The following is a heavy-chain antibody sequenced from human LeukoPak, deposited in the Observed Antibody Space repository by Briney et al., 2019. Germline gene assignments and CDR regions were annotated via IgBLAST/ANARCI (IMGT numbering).Heavy chain of an antibody. CDR3: ARHLGTSSLTRYYYYMDV. J-gene: IGHJ6*03. V-gene: IGHV4-38-2*01. CDR1: GYSISGGYY. D-gene: IGHD3-3*02. CDR2: IYHSGST. Sequence: SETLSLTCAVSGYSISGGYYWGWIRQPPGQGLEWIGSIYHSGSTYYNPSLKSRVTISVDTSKNQFSLKLSSVTAADTAVYYCARHLGTSSLTRYYYYMDVWGKGTTVTVSS.